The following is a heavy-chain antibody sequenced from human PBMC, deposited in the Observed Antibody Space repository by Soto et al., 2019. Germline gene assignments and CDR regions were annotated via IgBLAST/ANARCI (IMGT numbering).Heavy chain of an antibody. CDR3: AITYCRANSCPRDFDF. V-gene: IGHV1-69*02. CDR2: FIPIHDMA. CDR1: GGTFNTYT. Sequence: QVQVVQSGAEVKKPESSVKVSCKPSGGTFNTYTVNWVRLAPGHGLEWMGRFIPIHDMANYAQKFQDRVTITADRSTFTAYMELNSLTSDDTAVYYCAITYCRANSCPRDFDFWGPGTRVTVSS. J-gene: IGHJ4*02. D-gene: IGHD2-21*01.